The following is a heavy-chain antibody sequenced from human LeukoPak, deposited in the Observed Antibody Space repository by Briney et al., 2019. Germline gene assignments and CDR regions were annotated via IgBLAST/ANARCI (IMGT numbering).Heavy chain of an antibody. CDR2: IYHSGST. CDR1: GGSISSGGYS. D-gene: IGHD3-9*01. CDR3: ARGGRYYDILTGYYGFDP. J-gene: IGHJ5*02. V-gene: IGHV4-30-2*01. Sequence: PSETLSLTCAVSGGSISSGGYSWSWIRQPPGKGLEWIGYIYHSGSTYYNPSLKSRVTISVDRSKNQFSLELSSVTAADTAVYYCARGGRYYDILTGYYGFDPWGQGTLVTVSS.